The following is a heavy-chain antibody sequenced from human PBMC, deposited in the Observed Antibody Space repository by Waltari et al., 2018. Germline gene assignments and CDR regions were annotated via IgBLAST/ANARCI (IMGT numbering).Heavy chain of an antibody. CDR2: IYYSGST. D-gene: IGHD3-22*01. CDR3: ARVGSGYYGY. CDR1: GGSISSSIYY. J-gene: IGHJ4*02. V-gene: IGHV4-39*07. Sequence: QLQLQASGPGLVKPSETLSLTCTVSGGSISSSIYYWGWIRPPPGKGLEWIGRIYYSGSTYYNPSLKSRVTISVDTSKNQFSLKLSSVTAADTAVYYCARVGSGYYGYWGQGTLVTVSS.